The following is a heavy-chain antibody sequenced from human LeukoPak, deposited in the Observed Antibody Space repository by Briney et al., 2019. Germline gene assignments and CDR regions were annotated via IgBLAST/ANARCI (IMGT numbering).Heavy chain of an antibody. D-gene: IGHD6-19*01. V-gene: IGHV3-30*04. J-gene: IGHJ4*02. Sequence: GGSLRLSCAASGFTFSSYAMHWVRQAPGKGLEWVAVISYDGSNKYYADSVKGRFTISRDNSKNTLYLQMNSLRAEDTAVYYCARVSQWLALYYFDYWGQGTLVTVSS. CDR1: GFTFSSYA. CDR3: ARVSQWLALYYFDY. CDR2: ISYDGSNK.